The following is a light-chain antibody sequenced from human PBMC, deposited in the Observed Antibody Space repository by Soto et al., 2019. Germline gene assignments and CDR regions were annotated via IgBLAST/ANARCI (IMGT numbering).Light chain of an antibody. CDR1: QSGSSNY. CDR3: QQYGSSPYT. V-gene: IGKV3-20*01. CDR2: GAS. J-gene: IGKJ2*01. Sequence: EIVLTQSPGTLSLSPGERATLSCRASQSGSSNYLAWYQQKPGQTPRLLLYGASSRATGIPDRFSGSGSGTDFSLTISRLEPEDFAVSYCQQYGSSPYTFGQVNKLEL.